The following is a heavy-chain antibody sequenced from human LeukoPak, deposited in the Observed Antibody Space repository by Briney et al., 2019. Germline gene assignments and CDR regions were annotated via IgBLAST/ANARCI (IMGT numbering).Heavy chain of an antibody. CDR3: ATWAFYHGLDV. J-gene: IGHJ6*02. Sequence: GGSLRLSCAASGFTFHAFEMHWVRHAPGKGLEWVSLIKSDGGKTDYADSVRGRFTISRDNGKNSLYLQMNGLRSEDTALYYCATWAFYHGLDVWGQGTTVTVSS. V-gene: IGHV3-43*02. D-gene: IGHD1-26*01. CDR1: GFTFHAFE. CDR2: IKSDGGKT.